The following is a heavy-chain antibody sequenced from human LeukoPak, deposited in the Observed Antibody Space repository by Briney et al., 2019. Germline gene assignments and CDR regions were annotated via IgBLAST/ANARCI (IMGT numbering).Heavy chain of an antibody. Sequence: EASVKVSCKASGGTFSSYAISWVRQAPGQGLEWMGRIIPIFGTANYAQKFQGRVTITTDESTSTAYMELSSLRSEDTAVYYCASLVWGSSHDYWGQGTLVTVSS. J-gene: IGHJ4*02. CDR2: IIPIFGTA. V-gene: IGHV1-69*05. CDR3: ASLVWGSSHDY. D-gene: IGHD3-16*01. CDR1: GGTFSSYA.